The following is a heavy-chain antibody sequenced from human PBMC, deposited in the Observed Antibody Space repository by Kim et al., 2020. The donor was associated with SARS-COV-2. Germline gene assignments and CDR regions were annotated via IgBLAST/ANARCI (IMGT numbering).Heavy chain of an antibody. V-gene: IGHV4-31*03. J-gene: IGHJ5*02. CDR1: GGSISSGGYY. CDR2: IYYSGST. Sequence: SETLSLTCTVSGGSISSGGYYWSWIRQHPGKGLEWIGYIYYSGSTYYNPSLKSRVTISVDTSKNQFSLKLSSVTAADTAVYYCARVGGITMVQGVIGPRFDPWGQGTLVTVSS. CDR3: ARVGGITMVQGVIGPRFDP. D-gene: IGHD3-10*01.